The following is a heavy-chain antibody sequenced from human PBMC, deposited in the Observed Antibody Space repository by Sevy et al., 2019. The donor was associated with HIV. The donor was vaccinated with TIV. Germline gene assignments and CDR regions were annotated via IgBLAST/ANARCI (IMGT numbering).Heavy chain of an antibody. CDR1: GFTFSSYW. V-gene: IGHV3-7*01. J-gene: IGHJ4*02. CDR2: IKQDGSEK. Sequence: GSLRLSCAASGFTFSSYWMSWVRQAPGKGLEWVANIKQDGSEKYYVDSVKGRFTISRDNAKNSLYLQMNSVRAEDTAVYYCARWRGDGYYFDYWGQGTLVTVSS. D-gene: IGHD3-16*01. CDR3: ARWRGDGYYFDY.